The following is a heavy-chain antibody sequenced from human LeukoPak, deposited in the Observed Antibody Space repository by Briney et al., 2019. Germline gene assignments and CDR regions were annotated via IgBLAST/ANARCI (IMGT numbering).Heavy chain of an antibody. CDR3: ARDPVYCYYDSSPPLDY. J-gene: IGHJ4*02. D-gene: IGHD3-22*01. CDR2: INPNSGGT. CDR1: GYTFTGYY. V-gene: IGHV1-2*02. Sequence: ASVKVSCKASGYTFTGYYMHWVRQAPGQGLEWMGWINPNSGGTNYAQKFQGRVTMTRDTSISTAYMELSRLRSDDTAVYYCARDPVYCYYDSSPPLDYRGQGTLVTVSS.